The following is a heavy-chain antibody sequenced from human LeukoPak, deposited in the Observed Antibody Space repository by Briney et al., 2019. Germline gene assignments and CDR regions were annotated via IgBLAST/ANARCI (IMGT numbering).Heavy chain of an antibody. CDR2: ISYSGNT. CDR1: GGSISSAGYY. V-gene: IGHV4-31*03. CDR3: ARYRLNLGRGEGSSFDY. J-gene: IGHJ4*02. D-gene: IGHD3-10*01. Sequence: SETLSLTCTVSGGSISSAGYYWSWIRQLPGKGLEWIGYISYSGNTYYNPSLKSRVSMSVDTSKNQFSLRLTSVTAADTAVRYCARYRLNLGRGEGSSFDYWGQGTLVTVSS.